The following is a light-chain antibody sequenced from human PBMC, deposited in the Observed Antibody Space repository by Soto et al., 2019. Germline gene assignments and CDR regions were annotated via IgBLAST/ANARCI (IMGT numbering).Light chain of an antibody. V-gene: IGKV3-11*01. CDR3: QQRGDWPLYT. CDR1: QSVSDY. J-gene: IGKJ2*01. CDR2: DAS. Sequence: VLTQSPARLSLSPGERATLSCRAGQSVSDYLAWYQQKPGQPPRLLFFDASNRATGVPDRFSAGGSGTDFTLSISSLEPEDFAVYYCQQRGDWPLYTFGQGSRLEIK.